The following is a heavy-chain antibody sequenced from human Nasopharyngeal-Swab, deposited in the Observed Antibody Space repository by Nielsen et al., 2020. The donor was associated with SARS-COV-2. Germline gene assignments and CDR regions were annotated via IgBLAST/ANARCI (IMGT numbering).Heavy chain of an antibody. CDR2: IYSGGST. Sequence: GESLKISCAASGFTVSSNYMSWVRQAPGKGLEWVSVIYSGGSTYYADSVKGRFTISRDNSKNTLYLQMNSLRAEDTATYYCAKDRLPDGAWDIDYWGQGTLVTVSP. J-gene: IGHJ4*02. D-gene: IGHD2-21*02. V-gene: IGHV3-53*01. CDR3: AKDRLPDGAWDIDY. CDR1: GFTVSSNY.